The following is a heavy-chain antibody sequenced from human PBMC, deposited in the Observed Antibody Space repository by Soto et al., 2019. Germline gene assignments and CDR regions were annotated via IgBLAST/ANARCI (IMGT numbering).Heavy chain of an antibody. CDR1: GGTFSSYA. CDR3: ARCRRIGKYSGSWSSYYYYGMDV. CDR2: IIPIFGTA. V-gene: IGHV1-69*13. Sequence: SVKVSCKASGGTFSSYAISWVRQAPGQGLEWMGGIIPIFGTANYAQKFQGRVTITADESTSTAYMELSSLRSEDTAVYYCARCRRIGKYSGSWSSYYYYGMDVWGQGTTVTV. J-gene: IGHJ6*02. D-gene: IGHD6-13*01.